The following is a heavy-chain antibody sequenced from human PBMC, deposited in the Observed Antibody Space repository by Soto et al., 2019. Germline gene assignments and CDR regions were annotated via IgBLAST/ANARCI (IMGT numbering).Heavy chain of an antibody. CDR2: ISGSGGST. Sequence: LRLSCAASGFTFSSYAMSWVRHAPVNGLEWVSAISGSGGSTYYADSVKGRFTISRDNSKNTLYLQMNSLRAEDTAVYYCAKAPYYDFWSGYYNFDYWGQGTLVTVSS. D-gene: IGHD3-3*01. CDR1: GFTFSSYA. J-gene: IGHJ4*02. V-gene: IGHV3-23*01. CDR3: AKAPYYDFWSGYYNFDY.